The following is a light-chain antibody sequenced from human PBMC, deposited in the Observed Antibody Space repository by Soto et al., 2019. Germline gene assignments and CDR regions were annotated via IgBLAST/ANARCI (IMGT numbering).Light chain of an antibody. CDR2: NTN. Sequence: QTVVTQEPSFSVSPGGTVTLTCGLSSGPVSTNYHPTWYQQTPGQAPRTLIYNTNIRSSGVPARVSGSILGNRAALTITGAQADDESDYYCVLYLGGGIRWVFGGGTKL. CDR3: VLYLGGGIRWV. V-gene: IGLV8-61*01. CDR1: SGPVSTNYH. J-gene: IGLJ3*02.